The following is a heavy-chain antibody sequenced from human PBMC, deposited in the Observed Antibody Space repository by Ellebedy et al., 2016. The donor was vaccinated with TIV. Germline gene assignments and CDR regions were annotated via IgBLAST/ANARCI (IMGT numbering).Heavy chain of an antibody. J-gene: IGHJ4*02. D-gene: IGHD6-19*01. V-gene: IGHV3-23*01. CDR3: AKDRFSSAWYGGYFDY. Sequence: GASLKISCAASGFTFSSYAMSWVRQAPGKGLEWVSAISGSGDSPHYADSVKGRFTISRDTSKNTLYLKMNSLRAEDTAVYYCAKDRFSSAWYGGYFDYWGQGTLVTVSS. CDR2: ISGSGDSP. CDR1: GFTFSSYA.